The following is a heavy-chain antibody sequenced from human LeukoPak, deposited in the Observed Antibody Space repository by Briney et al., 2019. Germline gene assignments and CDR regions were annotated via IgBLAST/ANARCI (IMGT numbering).Heavy chain of an antibody. J-gene: IGHJ4*02. Sequence: GGSLRLSCAASGFTFSSYAMSWVRQAPGKRLEWVSAISSRDGSTYYADSVKGRFTISRDNSKNTLYLQVNSLRAEDTAVYYCAKGSTVTKLYFGYWGQGTLVTVSS. D-gene: IGHD1-1*01. CDR3: AKGSTVTKLYFGY. CDR2: ISSRDGST. V-gene: IGHV3-23*01. CDR1: GFTFSSYA.